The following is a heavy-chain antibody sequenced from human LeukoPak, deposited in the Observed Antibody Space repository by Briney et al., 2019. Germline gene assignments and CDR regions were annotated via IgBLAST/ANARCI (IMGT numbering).Heavy chain of an antibody. CDR3: ARDYSGSYPSHYYFDY. CDR1: GGSISSYY. Sequence: SETLSLTCTVSGGSISSYYWSWIRQPAGKGLEWIGRIYTSGSTNYNPSLKSRVTMSVDTSKNQFSLKLSSVTAADTAVYYCARDYSGSYPSHYYFDYWGQGTLVTVSS. CDR2: IYTSGST. J-gene: IGHJ4*02. D-gene: IGHD1-26*01. V-gene: IGHV4-4*07.